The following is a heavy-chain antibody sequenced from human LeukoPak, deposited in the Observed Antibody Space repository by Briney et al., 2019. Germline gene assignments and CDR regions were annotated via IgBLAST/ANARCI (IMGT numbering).Heavy chain of an antibody. CDR3: ARGGLGYCSSASCYNFYYFDN. Sequence: PGGSLRLSCAASGFIFSSYAMHWVRQAPGKGLGWVTVIEYDGSDQSYADSVRGRFTISRDNSKNTLYLQMDSLRAEDTAVYYCARGGLGYCSSASCYNFYYFDNWGQGTLVTVSS. CDR1: GFIFSSYA. D-gene: IGHD2-2*02. V-gene: IGHV3-30*01. J-gene: IGHJ4*02. CDR2: IEYDGSDQ.